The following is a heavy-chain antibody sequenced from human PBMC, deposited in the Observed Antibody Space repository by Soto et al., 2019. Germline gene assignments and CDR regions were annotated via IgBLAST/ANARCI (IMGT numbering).Heavy chain of an antibody. Sequence: SVKVSCKASGGTFSSYAISWVRQAHGQGLEWMGGIIPIFGTANYAQKFQGRVTITADESTSTAYMELSSLRSEDTAVYYCARVVSIAVDYYYYGMDVWGQGTTVTVSS. V-gene: IGHV1-69*13. J-gene: IGHJ6*02. CDR3: ARVVSIAVDYYYYGMDV. D-gene: IGHD6-6*01. CDR2: IIPIFGTA. CDR1: GGTFSSYA.